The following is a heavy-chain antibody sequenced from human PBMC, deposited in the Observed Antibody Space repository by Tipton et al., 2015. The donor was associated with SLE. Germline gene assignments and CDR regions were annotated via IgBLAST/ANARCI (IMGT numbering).Heavy chain of an antibody. V-gene: IGHV4-34*01. D-gene: IGHD3-16*01. CDR3: ASGAAGEGYYFDY. CDR2: INHSGST. J-gene: IGHJ4*02. CDR1: GGSFSGYY. Sequence: TLSLTCAVYGGSFSGYYWSWIRQPLGKGLEWIGEINHSGSTNYNPSLESRVTISVDTSKNQFSLKLSSVTAADTAVYYCASGAAGEGYYFDYWGQGTLVTVSS.